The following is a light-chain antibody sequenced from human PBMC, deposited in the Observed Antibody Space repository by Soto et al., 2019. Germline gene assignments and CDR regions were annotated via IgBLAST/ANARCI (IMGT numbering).Light chain of an antibody. CDR1: SSDVGGYNY. V-gene: IGLV2-14*01. CDR3: SSYTSSSTVV. J-gene: IGLJ2*01. CDR2: DVS. Sequence: QSALTQPASGSGSTGQSITISCTGTSSDVGGYNYVSWYQQHPGKAPKLMIYDVSNRPSGVSKRFSGSKSGNTASLTISGRQAEYEADYYCSSYTSSSTVVFGGGPKGTVL.